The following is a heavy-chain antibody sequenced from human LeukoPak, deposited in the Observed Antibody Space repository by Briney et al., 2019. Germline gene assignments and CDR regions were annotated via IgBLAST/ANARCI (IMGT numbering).Heavy chain of an antibody. Sequence: GGSLRLSCAASGFTFSNFAMSWVRQAPGKGLEWVSSISGSGGSTYYADSVKGRFTISRDNAKNSLYLQMNSLRAEDTAVYYCARDYYDSKGYFDYWGQGTLVTVSS. V-gene: IGHV3-23*01. J-gene: IGHJ4*02. CDR1: GFTFSNFA. D-gene: IGHD3-22*01. CDR2: ISGSGGST. CDR3: ARDYYDSKGYFDY.